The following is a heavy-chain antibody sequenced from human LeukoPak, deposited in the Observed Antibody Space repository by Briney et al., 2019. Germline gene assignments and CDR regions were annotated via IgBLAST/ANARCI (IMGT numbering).Heavy chain of an antibody. D-gene: IGHD6-6*01. V-gene: IGHV3-7*01. CDR2: IKEDGSEK. CDR1: GFTFSTYW. J-gene: IGHJ4*02. Sequence: GGSLRLSCAASGFTFSTYWMSGVRQAPGEGLEGVANIKEDGSEKYYVDSVKGRFTISRDNAKNSLYLQMNSLRAEATAVYYCARASIVDSWGQGNLVTVSS. CDR3: ARASIVDS.